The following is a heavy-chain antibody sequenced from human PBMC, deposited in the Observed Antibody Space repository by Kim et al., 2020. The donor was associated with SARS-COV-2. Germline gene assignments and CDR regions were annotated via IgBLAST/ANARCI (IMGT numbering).Heavy chain of an antibody. CDR1: GGSISSGGYS. Sequence: SETLSLTCAVSGGSISSGGYSWSWIRQPPGKGLEWIGYIYHSGSTYYNPSLKSRVTISVDRSKNQFSLKLSSVTAADTAVYYCARSIYGGNVDWGQGTLVTVSS. V-gene: IGHV4-30-2*01. D-gene: IGHD2-15*01. CDR2: IYHSGST. J-gene: IGHJ4*02. CDR3: ARSIYGGNVD.